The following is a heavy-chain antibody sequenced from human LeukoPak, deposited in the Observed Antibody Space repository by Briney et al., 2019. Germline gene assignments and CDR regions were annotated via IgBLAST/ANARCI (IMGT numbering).Heavy chain of an antibody. J-gene: IGHJ4*02. Sequence: SETLSLTCTVSSDSISNYYWNWIRQPPGKGLEWIGNIYYSGSTNYNPSLKSRVTISLDTSKNQFSLKLSSVTAADTAVYYCARGEAGATTDFDFWGQGTLVTVSS. CDR1: SDSISNYY. CDR2: IYYSGST. D-gene: IGHD1-26*01. CDR3: ARGEAGATTDFDF. V-gene: IGHV4-59*01.